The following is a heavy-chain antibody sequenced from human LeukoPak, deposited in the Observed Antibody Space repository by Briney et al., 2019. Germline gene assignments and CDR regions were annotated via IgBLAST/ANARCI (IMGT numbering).Heavy chain of an antibody. J-gene: IGHJ4*02. CDR1: GYTLTELS. D-gene: IGHD6-19*01. CDR3: ATRGSSGWYSTNPRPFDY. V-gene: IGHV1-24*01. Sequence: GASVKVSCKVSGYTLTELSMHWVRQAPGKGLEWMGGFDPEDGETIYAQKFQGRVTMTEDTSTDTAYMELSSLRSEDTAVYYCATRGSSGWYSTNPRPFDYWGQGTLVTVSS. CDR2: FDPEDGET.